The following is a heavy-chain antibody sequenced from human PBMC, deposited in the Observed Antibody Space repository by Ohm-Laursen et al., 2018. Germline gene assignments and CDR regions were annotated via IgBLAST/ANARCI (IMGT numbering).Heavy chain of an antibody. J-gene: IGHJ4*02. V-gene: IGHV3-73*01. CDR1: GFTFSGSA. CDR2: IRSEAHSYAT. CDR3: TRQGRDNWNDVPVDY. Sequence: GSLRLSCAASGFTFSGSAMHWVRQASGKGLEWVGRIRSEAHSYATGYAASVKGRFTISRDDSKNTAYLQMNSLKTEDTAVYYCTRQGRDNWNDVPVDYWGQGTLVAVSS. D-gene: IGHD1-20*01.